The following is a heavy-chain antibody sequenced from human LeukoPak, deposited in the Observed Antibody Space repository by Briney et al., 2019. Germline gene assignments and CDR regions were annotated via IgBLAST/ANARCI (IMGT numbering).Heavy chain of an antibody. D-gene: IGHD2-21*01. CDR2: IRYDGSNK. J-gene: IGHJ4*02. CDR3: ATTGLLGDIP. CDR1: GFTFSSYG. Sequence: GGSLRLSCAASGFTFSSYGVHWVRQAPGKGLEWVAFIRYDGSNKYYADSVKGRFTISRDNSKNTLYLQMNSLRAEDTAVYYCATTGLLGDIPWGQGTLVTVSS. V-gene: IGHV3-30*02.